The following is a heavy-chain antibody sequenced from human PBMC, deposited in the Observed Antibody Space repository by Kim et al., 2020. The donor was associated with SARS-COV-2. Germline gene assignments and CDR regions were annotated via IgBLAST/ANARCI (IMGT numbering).Heavy chain of an antibody. V-gene: IGHV1-18*01. Sequence: ASVKVSCKASGYSFTSYGISWVRQAPGQGLEWMGWISASNGNTKYTQKLQGRVTMTTDTFTGTAYMELRSLRSDDTAVYYYARDPPLIAVAGTGWFDPWGQGTLVTVSS. J-gene: IGHJ5*02. CDR1: GYSFTSYG. D-gene: IGHD6-19*01. CDR2: ISASNGNT. CDR3: ARDPPLIAVAGTGWFDP.